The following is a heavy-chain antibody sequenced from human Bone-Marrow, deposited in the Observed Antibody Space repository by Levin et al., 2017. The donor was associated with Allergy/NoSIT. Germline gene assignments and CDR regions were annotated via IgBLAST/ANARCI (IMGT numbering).Heavy chain of an antibody. CDR3: ASSTGSYYGGADYFAF. J-gene: IGHJ4*02. Sequence: SETLSLTCTVSGDSFSRHYWSWIRQPAGKGLQWIGYISYSGNTDYNPSLKRRVTIAVDTSKNQVSLNLRSVTAADTAVYYCASSTGSYYGGADYFAFWGQGILVTVSS. V-gene: IGHV4-59*11. CDR2: ISYSGNT. D-gene: IGHD1-26*01. CDR1: GDSFSRHY.